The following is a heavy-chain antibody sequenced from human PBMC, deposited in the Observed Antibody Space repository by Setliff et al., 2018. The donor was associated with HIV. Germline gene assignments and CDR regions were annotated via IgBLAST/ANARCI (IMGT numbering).Heavy chain of an antibody. CDR2: ITDDGLST. V-gene: IGHV3-23*01. Sequence: GGSLRLSCAASGFAFGGFAMSWIRQAPGKALEWVSSITDDGLSTFYAGSVRGRFTVSRDNSRNTLFLQMNSLGGEDTAFYYCALGGLSSGWGVSWGQGTLVTVSS. CDR3: ALGGLSSGWGVS. J-gene: IGHJ5*02. D-gene: IGHD6-19*01. CDR1: GFAFGGFA.